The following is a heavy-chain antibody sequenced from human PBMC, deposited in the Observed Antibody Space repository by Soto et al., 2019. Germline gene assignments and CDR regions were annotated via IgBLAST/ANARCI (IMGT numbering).Heavy chain of an antibody. CDR1: GFTFSSYA. CDR2: ISGSGGST. V-gene: IGHV3-23*01. J-gene: IGHJ6*03. CDR3: AKSPAARYYYYMDV. D-gene: IGHD2-2*01. Sequence: GSLRLSCAASGFTFSSYAMSWVRQAPGKGLEWVSAISGSGGSTYYADSVKGRFTISRDNSKNTLYLQMNSLRAEDTAVYYCAKSPAARYYYYMDVWGKGTTVTVSS.